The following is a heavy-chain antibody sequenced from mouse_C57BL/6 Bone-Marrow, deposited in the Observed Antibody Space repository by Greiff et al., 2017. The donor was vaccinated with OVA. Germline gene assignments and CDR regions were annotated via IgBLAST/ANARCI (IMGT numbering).Heavy chain of an antibody. CDR1: GFNIKNTY. J-gene: IGHJ1*03. V-gene: IGHV14-3*01. CDR3: ATVVDWYFDV. Sequence: VQLQQSVAELVRPGASVKLSCTASGFNIKNTYMHWVKQRPEQGLEWIGRIDPANGNTTYAPKFQGKATITADKSSSTAYLQLISLTSDDTAICYCATVVDWYFDVWGTGTTVTVSS. D-gene: IGHD1-1*01. CDR2: IDPANGNT.